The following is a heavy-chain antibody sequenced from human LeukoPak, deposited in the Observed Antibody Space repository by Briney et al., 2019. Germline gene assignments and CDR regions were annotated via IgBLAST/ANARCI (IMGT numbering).Heavy chain of an antibody. V-gene: IGHV4-34*01. J-gene: IGHJ5*02. D-gene: IGHD3-10*01. CDR1: GGSFSGYY. CDR2: INHSGST. Sequence: PSETLSLTCAVYGGSFSGYYWSWIRQPPGKGLERIGEINHSGSTNYNPSLKSRVTISVDTSKNQFSLKLSSVTAADTAVYYCARGLRYYGSGSGNWFDPWGQGTLVTVSS. CDR3: ARGLRYYGSGSGNWFDP.